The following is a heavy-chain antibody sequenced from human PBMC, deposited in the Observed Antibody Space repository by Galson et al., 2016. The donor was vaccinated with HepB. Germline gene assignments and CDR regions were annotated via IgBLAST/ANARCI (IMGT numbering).Heavy chain of an antibody. V-gene: IGHV3-23*01. Sequence: SLRLSCAASGFTFSTYAMSWVRQAPGKGLECVSGISVRYYADSVKGRFTISRDDSSGQVLLEMLSLRGEDTALYYCAKHWIRTHDLWGQGTLVTVSS. D-gene: IGHD1-14*01. J-gene: IGHJ5*02. CDR2: ISVR. CDR3: AKHWIRTHDL. CDR1: GFTFSTYA.